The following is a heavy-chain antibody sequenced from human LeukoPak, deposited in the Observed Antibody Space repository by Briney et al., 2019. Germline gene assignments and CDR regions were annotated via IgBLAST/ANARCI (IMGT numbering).Heavy chain of an antibody. J-gene: IGHJ4*02. CDR2: IYYSGST. CDR3: ARDQGGSYWRRFDY. D-gene: IGHD1-26*01. Sequence: KPSETLSLTCTVSGGSISSYYWSWIRQPPGKGLEWIGYIYYSGSTNYNPSLKSRVTISVDTSKNQFSLKLSSVTAADTAVYYCARDQGGSYWRRFDYWGQGTLVTVSS. CDR1: GGSISSYY. V-gene: IGHV4-59*12.